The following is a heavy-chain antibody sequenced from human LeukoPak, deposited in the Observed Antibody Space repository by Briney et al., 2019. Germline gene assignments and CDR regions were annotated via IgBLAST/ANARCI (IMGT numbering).Heavy chain of an antibody. J-gene: IGHJ4*02. V-gene: IGHV3-23*01. CDR2: ISVSGSSI. CDR1: GFTFSSYA. CDR3: TKRRVNTFYFDY. D-gene: IGHD1/OR15-1a*01. Sequence: PGGSLRLSCAASGFTFSSYAMTWVRQAPGKGLEWVSDISVSGSSIYYADSVKGRFTISRDNSKNTLYLQMNSLRAEDTAVYYCTKRRVNTFYFDYWGQGTLVTVSS.